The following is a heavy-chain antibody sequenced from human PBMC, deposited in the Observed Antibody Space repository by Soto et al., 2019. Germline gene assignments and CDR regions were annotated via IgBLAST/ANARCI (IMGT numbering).Heavy chain of an antibody. CDR2: IYYSGST. D-gene: IGHD3-22*01. Sequence: ETLSLTCTFSGGSISSRSYYCGSIRQPPGKGLEWIGSIYYSGSTYYNPSLKSRVTISVDTSNSQFSLKLSSVTAADTAVYYCARGGNYDYCMDVWGQGTMVTVSS. CDR3: ARGGNYDYCMDV. J-gene: IGHJ6*02. CDR1: GGSISSRSYY. V-gene: IGHV4-39*01.